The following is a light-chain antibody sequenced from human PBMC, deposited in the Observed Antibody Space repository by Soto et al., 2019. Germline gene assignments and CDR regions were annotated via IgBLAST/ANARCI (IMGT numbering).Light chain of an antibody. CDR3: MAWHNNAWV. J-gene: IGLJ3*02. CDR2: YKSDFDN. CDR1: SGLNVGTYR. V-gene: IGLV5-45*01. Sequence: QAVVTQPASLSASPGASASLTCTLRSGLNVGTYRIYWYQQKPGSPPQYLLRYKSDFDNEQGSGVPSRFSGSKDASANAGILLISGLQSEDEADYYCMAWHNNAWVFGGGTKVTVL.